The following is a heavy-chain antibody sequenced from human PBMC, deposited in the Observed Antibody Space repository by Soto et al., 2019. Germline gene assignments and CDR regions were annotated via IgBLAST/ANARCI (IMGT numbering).Heavy chain of an antibody. CDR3: ARHRRKQLEPDY. CDR2: IYYSGST. V-gene: IGHV4-59*01. J-gene: IGHJ4*02. Sequence: PSETLSLTCTVSGGSISSYYWSWIRQPPGKGLEWIGYIYYSGSTNYNPSLKSRVTISVDTSKNQFSLKLSSVTAADTAVYYCARHRRKQLEPDYWGQGTLVTVSS. D-gene: IGHD6-6*01. CDR1: GGSISSYY.